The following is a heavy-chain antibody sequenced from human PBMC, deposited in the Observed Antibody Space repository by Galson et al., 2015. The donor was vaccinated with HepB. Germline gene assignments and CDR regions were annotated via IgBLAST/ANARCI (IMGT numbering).Heavy chain of an antibody. CDR2: INPSGGST. D-gene: IGHD6-13*01. V-gene: IGHV1-46*03. CDR3: ARVAAANNAFDI. CDR1: GYTFTSYY. Sequence: SCKASGYTFTSYYMHWVRQAPGQGLEWMGIINPSGGSTSYAQKFQGRVTMTRDTSTSTVYMELSSLRSEDTAVYYCARVAAANNAFDIWGQGTMVTVSS. J-gene: IGHJ3*02.